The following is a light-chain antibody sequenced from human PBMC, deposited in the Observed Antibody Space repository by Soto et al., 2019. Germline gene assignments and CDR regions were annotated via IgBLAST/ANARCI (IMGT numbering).Light chain of an antibody. V-gene: IGKV1-39*01. CDR2: AAS. CDR3: QQSYSTPTT. J-gene: IGKJ1*01. CDR1: QSISSY. Sequence: DIQMTHSPSSLSASVGDRFTITCRASQSISSYLNWYQQKPGKAPKLLIYAASSLQSGVPSRFSGSGSGTDFTLTISSLQPEDFATYYCQQSYSTPTTFGQGTKVDIK.